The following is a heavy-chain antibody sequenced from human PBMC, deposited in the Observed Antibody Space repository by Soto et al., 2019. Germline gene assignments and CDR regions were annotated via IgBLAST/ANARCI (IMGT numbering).Heavy chain of an antibody. V-gene: IGHV4-34*01. D-gene: IGHD2-2*01. CDR3: ARAIMAAPAAIDY. CDR1: TESFSAYY. Sequence: SETLSLTYAVYTESFSAYYWSWIRQPPGKGLEWIGEINHSGKTNYNPSLKSRVTISVDTTKKQFSLKVNSVTAADTAVYYCARAIMAAPAAIDYWGQGALVT. CDR2: INHSGKT. J-gene: IGHJ4*02.